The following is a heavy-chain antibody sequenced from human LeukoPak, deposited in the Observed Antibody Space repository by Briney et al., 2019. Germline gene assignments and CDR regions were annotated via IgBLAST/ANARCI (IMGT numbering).Heavy chain of an antibody. D-gene: IGHD2-2*01. J-gene: IGHJ5*02. V-gene: IGHV4-39*07. CDR1: GGSISSSSYY. CDR3: ARRYCSSTSCYRPGPRRQPYNWFDP. CDR2: INHSGST. Sequence: SETLSLTCTVSGGSISSSSYYWSWIRQPPGKGLEWIGEINHSGSTNYNPSLKSRVTISVDTSKNQFSLKLSSVTAADTAVYYCARRYCSSTSCYRPGPRRQPYNWFDPWGQGTLVTVSS.